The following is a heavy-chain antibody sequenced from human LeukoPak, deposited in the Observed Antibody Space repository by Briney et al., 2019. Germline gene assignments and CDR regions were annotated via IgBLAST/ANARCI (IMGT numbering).Heavy chain of an antibody. CDR3: ASQRGGPYSSGWYSSLDY. D-gene: IGHD6-19*01. Sequence: GGSLRLSCAASGFTFSSYGMHWVRQAPGKGLEWVAFIRYDGSNKYYADSVKGRFTISRDNSKNTLYLQMNSLRAEDTAVYYCASQRGGPYSSGWYSSLDYWGQGTLVTVSS. J-gene: IGHJ4*02. CDR2: IRYDGSNK. V-gene: IGHV3-30*02. CDR1: GFTFSSYG.